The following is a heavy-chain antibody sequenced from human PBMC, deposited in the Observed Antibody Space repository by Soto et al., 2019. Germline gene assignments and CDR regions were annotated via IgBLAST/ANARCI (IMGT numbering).Heavy chain of an antibody. D-gene: IGHD5-12*01. CDR3: ARWWGVATIQGYFDY. Sequence: QLQLQESGPGPLKPSETLSLTCTVSGGSISSSSYYWAWIRQPPGKGLEWIGSIYYSGSTYDNPSLKSRVTMSVDTSKNQFFLRLSSVTAADTAVYYCARWWGVATIQGYFDYWGQGTLVTVSS. J-gene: IGHJ4*02. CDR1: GGSISSSSYY. CDR2: IYYSGST. V-gene: IGHV4-39*01.